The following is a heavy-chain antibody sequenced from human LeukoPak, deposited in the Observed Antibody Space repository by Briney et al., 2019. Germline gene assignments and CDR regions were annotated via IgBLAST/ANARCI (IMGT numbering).Heavy chain of an antibody. V-gene: IGHV4-59*01. D-gene: IGHD2-2*02. CDR2: IYYSGST. Sequence: SETLSLTCTVSGGSMTNYYWNWIRQPPGNGLEWIGYIYYSGSTNYNPSLKSRLTISVDTSKNQFSLKLSSVTAADTAVYYCARRDIVVVPAAIRTGGPYYYYYMDVWGKGTTVTVSS. CDR1: GGSMTNYY. J-gene: IGHJ6*03. CDR3: ARRDIVVVPAAIRTGGPYYYYYMDV.